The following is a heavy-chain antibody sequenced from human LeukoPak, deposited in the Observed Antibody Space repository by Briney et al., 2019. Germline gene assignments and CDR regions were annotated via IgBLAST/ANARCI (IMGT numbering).Heavy chain of an antibody. CDR2: IYYSGST. Sequence: SETLSLTCTVSGGSISSGDYYWSWIRQPPGKGLEWIGYIYYSGSTYYNPSLKSRVTISVDTSKNQFSLKLSSVTAADTAVYYCARVDWFGANTSNFDYWGQGTLVTASS. D-gene: IGHD3-10*01. V-gene: IGHV4-30-4*01. J-gene: IGHJ4*02. CDR3: ARVDWFGANTSNFDY. CDR1: GGSISSGDYY.